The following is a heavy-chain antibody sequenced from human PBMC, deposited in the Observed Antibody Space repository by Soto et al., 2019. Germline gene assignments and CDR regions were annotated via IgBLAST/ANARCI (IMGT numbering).Heavy chain of an antibody. D-gene: IGHD7-27*01. J-gene: IGHJ4*02. Sequence: SLRLSCVVSGVTFDDYAMHWVRQAPGKGLEWVSGISWNSDKIAYADSMKGRITIARDNAKNSLYLQLNSLRPEDTALYYCAKETQSNLGTGGFDSWGQGTLVTVSS. CDR3: AKETQSNLGTGGFDS. CDR1: GVTFDDYA. CDR2: ISWNSDKI. V-gene: IGHV3-9*01.